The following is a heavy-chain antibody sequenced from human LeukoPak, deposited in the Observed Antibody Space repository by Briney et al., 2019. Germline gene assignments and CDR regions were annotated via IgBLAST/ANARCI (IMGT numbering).Heavy chain of an antibody. CDR1: GLSFSKAW. CDR3: TTDWGRIVVAPLSLDAFDI. D-gene: IGHD2-21*01. CDR2: IKGRTEGGTS. Sequence: GGSLRLSCAASGLSFSKAWMSWVRQAPGKGLEWVGRIKGRTEGGTSDYAAPVKGRFTISRDDSKNTLYLQLNSLKTEDTAVYYCTTDWGRIVVAPLSLDAFDIWGPGTMVTVSS. J-gene: IGHJ3*02. V-gene: IGHV3-15*01.